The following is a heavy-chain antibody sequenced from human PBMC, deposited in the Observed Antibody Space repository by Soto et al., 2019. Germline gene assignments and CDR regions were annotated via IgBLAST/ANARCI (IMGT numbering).Heavy chain of an antibody. CDR2: IIPIFGTA. J-gene: IGHJ6*02. D-gene: IGHD6-6*01. Sequence: SVKVSCKASGGTFSSYAISWVRQAPGQGLEWMGGIIPIFGTANYAQKFQGRVTITADESTSTAYMELSSLRSEDTAVYYCAREAAARPDNYYYYGMDVWGQGTTVTVSS. CDR3: AREAAARPDNYYYYGMDV. V-gene: IGHV1-69*13. CDR1: GGTFSSYA.